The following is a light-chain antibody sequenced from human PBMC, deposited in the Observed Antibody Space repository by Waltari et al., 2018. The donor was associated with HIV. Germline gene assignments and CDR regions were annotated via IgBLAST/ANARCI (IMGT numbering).Light chain of an antibody. V-gene: IGKV6-21*01. CDR1: QSIGSS. Sequence: EIVLTQSPEFQSVTPTERVTITCRASQSIGSSLHWYQQKPGRSQKLLIRAASQSFSGAPWRFSGRGSGTDFTLTINSLEAEDAATYYCHQSSSLPRTFGQGTKLEIK. J-gene: IGKJ2*01. CDR3: HQSSSLPRT. CDR2: AAS.